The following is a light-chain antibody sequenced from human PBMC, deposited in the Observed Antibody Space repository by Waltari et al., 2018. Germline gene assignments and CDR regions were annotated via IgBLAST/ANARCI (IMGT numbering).Light chain of an antibody. Sequence: QSALTQPASVSASPGQSITVSCSGSISDIGLFKVVSWFQPYPGKPPRLIIYDVNKRPPGISGRFSATKSGNVASLTISGLQADDEADYYCCSFTSSSTYVFGSGTTVTVL. J-gene: IGLJ1*01. CDR3: CSFTSSSTYV. CDR1: ISDIGLFKV. V-gene: IGLV2-23*02. CDR2: DVN.